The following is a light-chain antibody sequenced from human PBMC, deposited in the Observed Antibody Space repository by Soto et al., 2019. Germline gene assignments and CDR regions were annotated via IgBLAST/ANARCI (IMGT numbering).Light chain of an antibody. Sequence: DIVMTLSPDSLTVSLGERANINCKASQSVLYRSSNKNYLAWYQQKPGQPPKLLIYWASTRESGVPDRFSGSGSGTDFTLTISSLQAEDVAVYYCQQYYSTPPTFGQGTKVEIK. CDR2: WAS. CDR3: QQYYSTPPT. CDR1: QSVLYRSSNKNY. V-gene: IGKV4-1*01. J-gene: IGKJ1*01.